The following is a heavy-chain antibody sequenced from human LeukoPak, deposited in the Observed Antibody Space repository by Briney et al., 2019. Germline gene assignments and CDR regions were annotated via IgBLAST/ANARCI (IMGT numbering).Heavy chain of an antibody. J-gene: IGHJ4*02. CDR1: GGSISSSSYY. V-gene: IGHV4-39*07. CDR3: ARLLRGIYGDYFDY. D-gene: IGHD4-17*01. Sequence: PSETLSLTCTVSGGSISSSSYYWGWIRQPPGKGLEWIGEINHSGSTNYNPSLKSRVTISVDTSKNQFSLKLSSVTAADTAVYYCARLLRGIYGDYFDYWGQGTLVTVSS. CDR2: INHSGST.